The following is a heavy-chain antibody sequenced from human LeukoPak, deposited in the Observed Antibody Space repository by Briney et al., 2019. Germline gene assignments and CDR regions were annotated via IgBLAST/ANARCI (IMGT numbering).Heavy chain of an antibody. J-gene: IGHJ6*03. V-gene: IGHV1-69*05. CDR2: IIPIFGTA. D-gene: IGHD6-19*01. CDR1: GGTFSSYA. CDR3: AKKYSSGRRPYDYYMDV. Sequence: GASVKVSCKASGGTFSSYAISWVRQAPGQGLEWMGRIIPIFGTANYAQKFQGRVTITTDESTSTAYMELSSLRSEDTAVYYCAKKYSSGRRPYDYYMDVWGKGTTVIVSS.